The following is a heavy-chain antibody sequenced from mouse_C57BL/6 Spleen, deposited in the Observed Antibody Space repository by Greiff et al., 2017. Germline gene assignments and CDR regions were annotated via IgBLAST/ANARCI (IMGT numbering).Heavy chain of an antibody. CDR1: GYTFTTYP. Sequence: QVQLKESGAELVKPGASVKMSCKASGYTFTTYPIEWMKQNHGKSLEWIGNFHPYNDDTKYNEKFKGKATLTVEKSSSTVYLELSRLTSDDSAVYYCARGDYDYDEGPWFAYWGQGTLVTVSA. D-gene: IGHD2-4*01. J-gene: IGHJ3*01. V-gene: IGHV1-47*01. CDR3: ARGDYDYDEGPWFAY. CDR2: FHPYNDDT.